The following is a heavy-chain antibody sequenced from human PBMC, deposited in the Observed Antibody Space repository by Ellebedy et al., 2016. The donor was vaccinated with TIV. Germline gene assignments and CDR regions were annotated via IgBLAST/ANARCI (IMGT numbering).Heavy chain of an antibody. J-gene: IGHJ4*02. Sequence: SETLSLTCTVSGGSISSGDYYWSWIRQPPGKGLEWIGYIYYSGSTYYNPSLKSRVTISVDTSKNQFSLKLSSVTAADTAVYYCAREGGVAGTSDYWGQGTLVTVSS. CDR2: IYYSGST. CDR3: AREGGVAGTSDY. V-gene: IGHV4-30-4*01. CDR1: GGSISSGDYY. D-gene: IGHD6-19*01.